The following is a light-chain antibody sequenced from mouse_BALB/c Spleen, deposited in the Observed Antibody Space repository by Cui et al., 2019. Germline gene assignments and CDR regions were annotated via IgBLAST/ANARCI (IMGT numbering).Light chain of an antibody. CDR1: SSVSY. Sequence: QIVPTQSPALMSASPGENVTMTCSASSSVSYMYWYQQKPRSSPKPWIYLTSNLASGVPARFSGSGSGTSYSLTISSMEAEDAATYYCQQWSSNPPTFGSGTKLEIK. V-gene: IGKV4-68*01. CDR3: QQWSSNPPT. J-gene: IGKJ4*01. CDR2: LTS.